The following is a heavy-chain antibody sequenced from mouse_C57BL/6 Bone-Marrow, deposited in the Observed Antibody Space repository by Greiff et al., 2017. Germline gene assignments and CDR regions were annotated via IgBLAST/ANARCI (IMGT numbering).Heavy chain of an antibody. Sequence: DVKLVESGGGLVKPGGSLKLSCAASGFTFSSYAMSWVRQTPEKRLEWVATISDGGSYTYYPDNVKGRFTISRDNAKNNLYLQMSHLKSEDTAMYYGARDKDYHYYAMDYWGQGTSVTVSS. D-gene: IGHD5-5*01. CDR2: ISDGGSYT. V-gene: IGHV5-4*01. J-gene: IGHJ4*01. CDR1: GFTFSSYA. CDR3: ARDKDYHYYAMDY.